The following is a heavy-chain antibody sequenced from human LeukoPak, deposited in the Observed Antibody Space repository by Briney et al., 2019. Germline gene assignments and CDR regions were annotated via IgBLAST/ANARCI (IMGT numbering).Heavy chain of an antibody. D-gene: IGHD1-7*01. Sequence: PGVSLRLSCEASGFTFSSYDMDWVRQATGRGLEWVSGIGPGGDPYYPGSVKGRITISRENAKNSLYLQMNSLRAGDTAVYYCARGRARGTGTTTCYHGMDVWGQGTTVTVSS. CDR2: IGPGGDP. V-gene: IGHV3-13*05. CDR3: ARGRARGTGTTTCYHGMDV. CDR1: GFTFSSYD. J-gene: IGHJ6*02.